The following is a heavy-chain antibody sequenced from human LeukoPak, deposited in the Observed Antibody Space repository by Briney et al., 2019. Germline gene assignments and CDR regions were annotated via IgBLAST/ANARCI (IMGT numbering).Heavy chain of an antibody. CDR3: AREVICSGGSCYPDHPFDY. V-gene: IGHV4-61*01. D-gene: IGHD2-15*01. Sequence: SETLSLTCTVSGGSLSSDIYYWTWIRQPPGKGLEWIGYFYYNGNTNYNPSLKSRVTISVDTSKNQFSLKLSFVTAADTAVYYCAREVICSGGSCYPDHPFDYWGQGTLVTVSS. CDR2: FYYNGNT. J-gene: IGHJ4*02. CDR1: GGSLSSDIYY.